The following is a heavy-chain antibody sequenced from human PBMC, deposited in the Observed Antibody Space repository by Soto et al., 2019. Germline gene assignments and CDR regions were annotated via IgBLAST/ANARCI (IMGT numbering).Heavy chain of an antibody. D-gene: IGHD1-26*01. Sequence: SVKVSCKASGYTFTTYNINWVRQATGQGLEWMGWMNPNSGNTGYAQKFQDRVTMTRDTSINTAYMELTTLTSDDTAFYYCARGVSAGVDYWGQGTLVIVSS. V-gene: IGHV1-8*02. CDR2: MNPNSGNT. CDR3: ARGVSAGVDY. CDR1: GYTFTTYN. J-gene: IGHJ4*02.